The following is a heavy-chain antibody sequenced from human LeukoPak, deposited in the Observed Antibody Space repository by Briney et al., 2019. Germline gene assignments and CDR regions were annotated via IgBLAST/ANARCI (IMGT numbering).Heavy chain of an antibody. V-gene: IGHV4-61*05. CDR3: ARGYSYGYSPFDY. CDR2: IYTSGST. J-gene: IGHJ4*02. Sequence: NPSETLSLACTVSGGSIRSNTYHWGWIRQPPGKGLEWIGRIYTSGSTNYNPSLKSRVTISVDTSKNQFSLKLSSVTAADTAVYYCARGYSYGYSPFDYWGQGTLVTVSS. CDR1: GGSIRSNTYH. D-gene: IGHD5-18*01.